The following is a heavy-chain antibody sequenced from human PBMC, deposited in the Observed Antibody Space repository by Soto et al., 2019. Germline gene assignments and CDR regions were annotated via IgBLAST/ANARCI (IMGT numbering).Heavy chain of an antibody. CDR1: GVDFRGSY. CDR2: ISDTGRTI. D-gene: IGHD3-16*02. J-gene: IGHJ5*02. V-gene: IGHV3-11*01. Sequence: GGSLRLCCVVSGVDFRGSYMNWIRQAPGKGLEWISYISDTGRTIHYADSVKGRFVISRDNSRDSLYLQMNDLRADDTAIYYCAGFKEGKIVGLRWLDPWGQGTRVTVSS. CDR3: AGFKEGKIVGLRWLDP.